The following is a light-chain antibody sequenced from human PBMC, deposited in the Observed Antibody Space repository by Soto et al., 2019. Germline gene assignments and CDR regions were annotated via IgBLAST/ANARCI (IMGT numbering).Light chain of an antibody. CDR3: LQYGSSPTT. V-gene: IGKV3-20*01. J-gene: IGKJ5*01. CDR1: QSVSSSY. CDR2: GAS. Sequence: EIVLTQYPGTLSLSPGERATLSCRASQSVSSSYLAWYQQKPGQAPRLLIYGASSRATDIPDRFSGSGSGTDFTLTISRLEPEDVAVYYCLQYGSSPTTFGQGTRLEIK.